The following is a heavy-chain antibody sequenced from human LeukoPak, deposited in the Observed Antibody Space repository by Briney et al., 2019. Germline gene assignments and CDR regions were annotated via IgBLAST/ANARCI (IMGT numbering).Heavy chain of an antibody. Sequence: SETLSLTCAVYGGSFSGYYWNWIRQPPGKVLEWIGEINHSGSTNYNPSLKSRVTISVDTSKNQFSLKLSSVTAADTAVYYCARLGSGTHYYYYYGMDVWGQGTTVTVSS. CDR1: GGSFSGYY. CDR2: INHSGST. V-gene: IGHV4-34*01. J-gene: IGHJ6*02. D-gene: IGHD1-1*01. CDR3: ARLGSGTHYYYYYGMDV.